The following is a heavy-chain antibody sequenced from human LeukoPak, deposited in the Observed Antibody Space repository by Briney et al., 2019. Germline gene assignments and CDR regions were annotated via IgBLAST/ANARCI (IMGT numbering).Heavy chain of an antibody. Sequence: GGSLRLSCAASGFTFSSYGMHWVRQAPGKGLEWVAFIRNKGGNKYYADSVKGRFTISRDNSKNTLYLQMNSLRAEDTAVYYCAKDTAVVVPYAFDIWGQGTMVTVSS. CDR2: IRNKGGNK. V-gene: IGHV3-30*02. J-gene: IGHJ3*02. CDR1: GFTFSSYG. CDR3: AKDTAVVVPYAFDI. D-gene: IGHD2-2*01.